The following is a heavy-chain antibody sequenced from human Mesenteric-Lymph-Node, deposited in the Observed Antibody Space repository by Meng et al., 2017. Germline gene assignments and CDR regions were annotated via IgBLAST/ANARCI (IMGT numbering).Heavy chain of an antibody. Sequence: SETLSLTCIVSGGSVSSGSYYWSWIRQPPGKGLEWIGYIYYSGSTNYNPSLKSRVTISVDTSKNQFSLKLSSVTAADTAVYYCARYNMGSSAFDIWGQGTMVTVSS. V-gene: IGHV4-61*01. CDR2: IYYSGST. D-gene: IGHD1-14*01. CDR3: ARYNMGSSAFDI. J-gene: IGHJ3*02. CDR1: GGSVSSGSYY.